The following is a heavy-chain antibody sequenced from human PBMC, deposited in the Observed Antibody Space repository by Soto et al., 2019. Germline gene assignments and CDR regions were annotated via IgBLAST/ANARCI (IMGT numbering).Heavy chain of an antibody. V-gene: IGHV4-31*03. CDR1: GGSISSGGYY. CDR2: IYYSGST. J-gene: IGHJ4*02. CDR3: AREWRDYYFDY. Sequence: QVQLQESGPGLVKPSQILSLTCTVSGGSISSGGYYWSWIRQHPGKGLEWIGYIYYSGSTYYNPSLKSRVTISVDTSKTPFTLKLSAVTAADTAVYYCAREWRDYYFDYWGQGTLVTVSS.